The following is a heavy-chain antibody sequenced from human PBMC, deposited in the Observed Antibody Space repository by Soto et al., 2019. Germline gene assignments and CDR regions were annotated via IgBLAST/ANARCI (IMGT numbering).Heavy chain of an antibody. V-gene: IGHV3-30*18. CDR2: ISSDGSNQ. J-gene: IGHJ6*02. Sequence: QEQLVESGGGVGQPGRSLRLSCVASGFSFTNYGMNWVRQTPGKGLEWVAVISSDGSNQYYLDSVKGRFTISRDNSKDTLFLEVNSLRPEDTAMYFCAKNRVRGATMSSGMDVWGPGTTVTVSS. CDR1: GFSFTNYG. CDR3: AKNRVRGATMSSGMDV. D-gene: IGHD3-22*01.